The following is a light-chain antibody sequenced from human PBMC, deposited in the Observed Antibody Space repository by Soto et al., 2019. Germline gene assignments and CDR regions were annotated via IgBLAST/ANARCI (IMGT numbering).Light chain of an antibody. Sequence: DVVMTQSPLSLPVTLGQPASISCRSSQSLVNSDGNTYLNWFQQRPAQSPRRLIYKVSNRDSGVVGXXRGSASGPEFTRKISMVEAGDVWVYYCMHGRPWPPTFGQGPKVEIK. CDR2: KVS. V-gene: IGKV2-30*01. CDR1: QSLVNSDGNTY. CDR3: MHGRPWPPT. J-gene: IGKJ1*01.